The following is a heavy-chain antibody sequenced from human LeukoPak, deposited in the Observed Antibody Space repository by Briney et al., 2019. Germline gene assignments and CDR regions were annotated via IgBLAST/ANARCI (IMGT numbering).Heavy chain of an antibody. J-gene: IGHJ4*02. V-gene: IGHV4-59*02. Sequence: SETLSLTCTVSGGFVNTFYWSWIRQSPGKGLEWLGFIYFSGSTNCNPSLKSRVTISVDTDNNQFSLQLRSVTAEDTAVYFCARGPNTADYWGQGILVTVSS. CDR1: GGFVNTFY. D-gene: IGHD2-21*02. CDR2: IYFSGST. CDR3: ARGPNTADY.